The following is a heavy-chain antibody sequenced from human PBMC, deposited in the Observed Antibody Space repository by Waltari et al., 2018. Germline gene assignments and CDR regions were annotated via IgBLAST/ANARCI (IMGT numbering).Heavy chain of an antibody. CDR3: ARDRGKGLYLDS. CDR1: GDSMSNNYW. CDR2: IHRSGKA. J-gene: IGHJ4*02. V-gene: IGHV4-4*02. D-gene: IGHD2-15*01. Sequence: QVQLQESGPGLVKPSGTLSLTCAVSGDSMSNNYWWSWVRQPPGKGLEWIGQIHRSGKANYNPSLESRVTVSIDTSNNQLSLKVTSATTADTAVYYCARDRGKGLYLDSWGQGTLVTVS.